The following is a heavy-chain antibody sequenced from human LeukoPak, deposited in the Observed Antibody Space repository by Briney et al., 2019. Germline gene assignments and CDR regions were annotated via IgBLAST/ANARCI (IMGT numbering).Heavy chain of an antibody. CDR3: ARVQGEMATIGGVFDY. Sequence: PGRSLRLSCAASGFTFNSYWMHWVRQAPGKGLVWVSRINSDGSSTSYADSVKGRFTISRDNAKNTLYLQMNSLRAEDTAVYYCARVQGEMATIGGVFDYWGQGTLVTVSS. CDR1: GFTFNSYW. V-gene: IGHV3-74*01. D-gene: IGHD5-24*01. J-gene: IGHJ4*02. CDR2: INSDGSST.